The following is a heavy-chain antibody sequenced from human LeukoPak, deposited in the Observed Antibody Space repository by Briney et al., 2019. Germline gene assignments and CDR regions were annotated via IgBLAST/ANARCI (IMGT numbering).Heavy chain of an antibody. Sequence: ASVKVSCTASGYTFTSYGISWVRQAPGQGLEWMGWISAYNGNTNYAQKLQGRVTITRDTSASTAYMELSSLRSEDTAVYYCARARRFLEYNWFDPWGQGTPVTVSS. J-gene: IGHJ5*02. CDR3: ARARRFLEYNWFDP. CDR1: GYTFTSYG. V-gene: IGHV1-18*01. D-gene: IGHD3-3*01. CDR2: ISAYNGNT.